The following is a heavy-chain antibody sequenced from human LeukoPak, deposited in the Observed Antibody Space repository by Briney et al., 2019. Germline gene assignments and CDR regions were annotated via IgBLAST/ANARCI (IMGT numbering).Heavy chain of an antibody. CDR3: ARGDGGYYYGMDV. CDR2: ISGSGNTV. Sequence: PGGSLRLSCAASGFTFSTYEMNWVRQAPGKGLEWVSYISGSGNTVYYADSVKVRFTISRDNAKNSLFLQINSLRAGDTAVYYCARGDGGYYYGMDVWGQGTTVTVSS. D-gene: IGHD5-24*01. V-gene: IGHV3-48*03. J-gene: IGHJ6*02. CDR1: GFTFSTYE.